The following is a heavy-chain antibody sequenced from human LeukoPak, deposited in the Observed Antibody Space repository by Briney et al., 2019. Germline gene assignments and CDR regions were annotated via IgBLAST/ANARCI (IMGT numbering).Heavy chain of an antibody. Sequence: GASVKVSCKASGYTFFSFGISWVRQAPPQGLEWMGWIAVYNGNTNYAQKSQGRLTMTTDTSTSTANMELRSLRSDDTALYYCARDQLVLPRGISGYWGQGTLVTVSS. V-gene: IGHV1-18*01. CDR1: GYTFFSFG. J-gene: IGHJ4*02. CDR3: ARDQLVLPRGISGY. CDR2: IAVYNGNT. D-gene: IGHD1-14*01.